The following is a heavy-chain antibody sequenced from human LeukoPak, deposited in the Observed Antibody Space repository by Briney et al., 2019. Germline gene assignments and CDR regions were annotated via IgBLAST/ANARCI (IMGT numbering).Heavy chain of an antibody. V-gene: IGHV1-2*06. CDR2: INPNNGGT. J-gene: IGHJ4*02. D-gene: IGHD2-21*02. Sequence: GASVKVSCKASGYIFTDYYMHGVRQAPGQGLEWMGRINPNNGGTYYSQKFQGRVTMTRDTSITTAYMELSRLRSDDTAVYYCARAPAYCGGDCYFYWGQGTLLTVSS. CDR1: GYIFTDYY. CDR3: ARAPAYCGGDCYFY.